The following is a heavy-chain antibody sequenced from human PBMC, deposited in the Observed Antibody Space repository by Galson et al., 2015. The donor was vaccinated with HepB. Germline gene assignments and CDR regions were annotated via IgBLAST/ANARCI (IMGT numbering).Heavy chain of an antibody. CDR1: GFIFSSYW. Sequence: SLRLSCAASGFIFSSYWMTWVRQAPGKGLEWVANIKQDGSEKYYVDSVKGRFTISRDNAKNSLYLQMNNLRAEDTAVYSCARDVVFEAAGYYYNYHGMDVWGQGTSVTVSS. V-gene: IGHV3-7*01. D-gene: IGHD6-13*01. CDR3: ARDVVFEAAGYYYNYHGMDV. CDR2: IKQDGSEK. J-gene: IGHJ6*02.